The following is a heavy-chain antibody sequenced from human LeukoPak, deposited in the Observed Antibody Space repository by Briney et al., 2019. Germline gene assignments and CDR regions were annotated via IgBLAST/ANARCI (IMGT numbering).Heavy chain of an antibody. CDR2: IYYSGST. V-gene: IGHV4-31*01. J-gene: IGHJ5*02. Sequence: SQTLSLTCTVSGGSISSGGNYWGWPRQHQGTGLEWFRYIYYSGSTYDNPSLKSHVTISVDTSKNQFSLKLSSVTAADTAVYYCARDVPESTGGLYNWFDPWGQGTLVTVSS. CDR1: GGSISSGGNY. CDR3: ARDVPESTGGLYNWFDP. D-gene: IGHD1-1*01.